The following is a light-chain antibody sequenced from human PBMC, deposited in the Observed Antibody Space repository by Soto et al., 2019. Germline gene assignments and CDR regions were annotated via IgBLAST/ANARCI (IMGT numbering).Light chain of an antibody. CDR2: DTS. Sequence: EIVLTQSPATLSLSPGERATLSCRASQSVGGFLAWYQQKSGQAPRLLIYDTSKRATGIPARFSGSGSGTDCTLTISSLEPEDFAIYHCQHRSNWPPMYTFGQGTKLDIK. CDR3: QHRSNWPPMYT. V-gene: IGKV3-11*01. CDR1: QSVGGF. J-gene: IGKJ2*01.